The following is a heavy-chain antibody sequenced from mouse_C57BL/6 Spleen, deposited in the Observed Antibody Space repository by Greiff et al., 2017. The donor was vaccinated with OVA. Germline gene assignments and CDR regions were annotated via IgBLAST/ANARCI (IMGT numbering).Heavy chain of an antibody. CDR1: GYAFSSSW. V-gene: IGHV1-82*01. Sequence: QVQLQQSGPELVKPGASVKISCKASGYAFSSSWMNWVKQRPGKGLEWIGRIYPGDGDTNYNGKFKGKATLTADKSSSTAYMQLSSLTSEDSAVYVCAGGSGPYWYFDVWGTGTTVTVSS. CDR2: IYPGDGDT. J-gene: IGHJ1*03. CDR3: AGGSGPYWYFDV. D-gene: IGHD1-1*01.